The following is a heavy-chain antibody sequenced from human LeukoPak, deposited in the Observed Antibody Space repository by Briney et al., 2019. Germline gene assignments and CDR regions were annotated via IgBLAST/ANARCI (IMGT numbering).Heavy chain of an antibody. CDR2: INSDGSDT. CDR3: AKGYSSGWYWYYGMDV. D-gene: IGHD6-19*01. J-gene: IGHJ6*02. Sequence: GGSLRLSCAASGFTFSSYWMHWVRQAPGKGLVWVSRINSDGSDTSYVDSVKGRFTISRDNSKNTLYLQMNSLRAEDTAVYYCAKGYSSGWYWYYGMDVWGQGTTVTVSS. CDR1: GFTFSSYW. V-gene: IGHV3-74*01.